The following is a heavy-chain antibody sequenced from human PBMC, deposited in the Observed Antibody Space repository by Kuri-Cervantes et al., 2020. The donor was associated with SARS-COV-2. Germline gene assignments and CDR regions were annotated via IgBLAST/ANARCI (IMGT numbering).Heavy chain of an antibody. D-gene: IGHD6-19*01. CDR1: GGSFSGYY. CDR3: ACDIAVASGYYFDY. J-gene: IGHJ4*02. V-gene: IGHV4-34*01. CDR2: INHSGST. Sequence: ESLKISCAVYGGSFSGYYWSWIRQPPGKGLEWIGEINHSGSTNYNPSLKSRVTISVDTSKNQFSLKLSSVTAADTAVYYCACDIAVASGYYFDYWGQGTLVTVSS.